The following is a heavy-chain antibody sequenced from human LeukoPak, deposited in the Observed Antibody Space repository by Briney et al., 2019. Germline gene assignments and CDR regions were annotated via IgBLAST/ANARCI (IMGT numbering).Heavy chain of an antibody. CDR3: ARDFLYCGGVCYSLGAFYI. D-gene: IGHD2-21*02. J-gene: IGHJ3*02. CDR1: GGSISSYY. Sequence: SETLSLTCTVSGGSISSYYWSWIRQPPGKGLEWIGYIYYSGSTNYNPSLKSRVTISVDTSKNQFSLKLSSVTAADTAVYYCARDFLYCGGVCYSLGAFYIWGQGTMVTVSS. V-gene: IGHV4-59*01. CDR2: IYYSGST.